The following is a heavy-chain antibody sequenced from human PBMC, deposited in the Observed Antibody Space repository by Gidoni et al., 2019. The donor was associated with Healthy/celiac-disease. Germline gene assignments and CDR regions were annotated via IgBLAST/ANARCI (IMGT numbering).Heavy chain of an antibody. CDR1: GFTFSNYA. D-gene: IGHD3-3*01. CDR3: AKRPTITMFGVVVDDAFDI. V-gene: IGHV3-23*01. J-gene: IGHJ3*02. CDR2: ISDSGGRT. Sequence: EVQLLESGGGLVPPGGSLRLSCAVSGFTFSNYALSWVRQAPGKGLEWVSSISDSGGRTYYADSVKGRFTVSRDNSKNTLFLQMSSLRAGDTAVYYCAKRPTITMFGVVVDDAFDIWGQGTMVTVSS.